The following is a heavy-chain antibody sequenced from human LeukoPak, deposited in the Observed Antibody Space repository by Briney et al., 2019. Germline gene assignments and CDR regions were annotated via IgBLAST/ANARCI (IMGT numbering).Heavy chain of an antibody. CDR2: ISWNSGSI. D-gene: IGHD2-8*02. V-gene: IGHV3-9*01. CDR1: GFTFDDYA. J-gene: IGHJ6*02. CDR3: AKDRTTGYYGMDV. Sequence: GGSLRLSCAASGFTFDDYAMHWVRQAPGKGLEWVSGISWNSGSIGYADSVKGRFTISRDNAKNSLYLQMNSLRAEDTALYYCAKDRTTGYYGMDVWGQGTTVTVSS.